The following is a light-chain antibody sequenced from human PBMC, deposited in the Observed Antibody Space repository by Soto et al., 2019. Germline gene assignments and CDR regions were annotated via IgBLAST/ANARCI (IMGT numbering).Light chain of an antibody. CDR1: SSNIGSHT. V-gene: IGLV1-44*01. CDR3: AAWDDSLNGPL. Sequence: QSVLTQPPSASGTPGQRVAISCSGSSSNIGSHTVNWYQQLPGTAPKLLIYGNDQRPSGVPDRFSGSKSGTSASLAISGLQSEDEVDYYCAAWDDSLNGPLFGGGTKLTVL. CDR2: GND. J-gene: IGLJ3*02.